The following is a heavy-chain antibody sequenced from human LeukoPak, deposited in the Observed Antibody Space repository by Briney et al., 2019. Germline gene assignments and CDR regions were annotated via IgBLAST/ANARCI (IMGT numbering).Heavy chain of an antibody. J-gene: IGHJ4*02. CDR2: ISWNSGSI. V-gene: IGHV3-9*01. CDR1: GFTFDDYA. CDR3: ARSQSSSLIDY. Sequence: PGRSLRLSCAASGFTFDDYAMHWVRQAPGKGLEWVSGISWNSGSIGYADSVKGRFTFSRDNSKNTLYLQMNSLTVEDTAVYYCARSQSSSLIDYWGQGTLVTVSS. D-gene: IGHD6-13*01.